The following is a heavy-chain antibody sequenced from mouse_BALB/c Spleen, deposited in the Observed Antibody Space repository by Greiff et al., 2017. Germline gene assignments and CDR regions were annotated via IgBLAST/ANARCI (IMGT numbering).Heavy chain of an antibody. Sequence: EVQLQQSGPGLVKPSQSLSLTCTVTGYSITSDYAWNWIRQFPGNKLEWMGYISYSGSTSYNPSLKSRISITRDTSKNQFFLQLNSVTTEDTATYYCAWRDYYYAMDYWGQGTSVTVSS. CDR1: GYSITSDYA. J-gene: IGHJ4*01. CDR3: AWRDYYYAMDY. D-gene: IGHD3-3*01. V-gene: IGHV3-2*02. CDR2: ISYSGST.